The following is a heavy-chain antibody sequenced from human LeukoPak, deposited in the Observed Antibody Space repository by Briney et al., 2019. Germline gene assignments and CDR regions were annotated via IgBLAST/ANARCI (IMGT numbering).Heavy chain of an antibody. CDR1: GFTFSSYA. CDR3: AREFTRGYSYGYVDYFDY. CDR2: ISYDGSNK. J-gene: IGHJ4*02. D-gene: IGHD5-18*01. V-gene: IGHV3-30-3*01. Sequence: GGSLRLSCAASGFTFSSYAMHWVRQAPGKGLEWVAVISYDGSNKYYADSVRGRFTISRDNSKNTLYLQMNSLRAEDTAVYYCAREFTRGYSYGYVDYFDYWGQGTLVTVSS.